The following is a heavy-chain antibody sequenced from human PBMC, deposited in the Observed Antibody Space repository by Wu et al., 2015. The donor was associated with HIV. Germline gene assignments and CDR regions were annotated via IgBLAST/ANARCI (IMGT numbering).Heavy chain of an antibody. CDR1: GYTFTSYD. D-gene: IGHD4-17*01. J-gene: IGHJ3*02. CDR2: MNTNSGNT. Sequence: QVQLVHSGAEVKKPGASVKVSCKASGYTFTSYDINWVRQATGQGLEWMGWMNTNSGNTGYAQKFQGRVTMTRNTSISTAYMELSSLRSEDTAVYYCARTTDGGGGLSDAFDIWGQGTMVTVSS. V-gene: IGHV1-8*01. CDR3: ARTTDGGGGLSDAFDI.